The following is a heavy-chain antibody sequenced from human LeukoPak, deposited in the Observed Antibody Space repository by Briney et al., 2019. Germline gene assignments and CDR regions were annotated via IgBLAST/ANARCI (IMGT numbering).Heavy chain of an antibody. V-gene: IGHV3-53*01. CDR3: ARDWYCSSSICYTDRNWFDP. J-gene: IGHJ5*02. Sequence: GGSLRLSCAASGFTVSNNYMSWVRQAPGKGLEWVSVIYSGGSTYYADSVRGRFTIPRDNAKNLLYLQMNSLRPEDTAVYYCARDWYCSSSICYTDRNWFDPWGQGTLVTVSS. CDR1: GFTVSNNY. D-gene: IGHD2-2*02. CDR2: IYSGGST.